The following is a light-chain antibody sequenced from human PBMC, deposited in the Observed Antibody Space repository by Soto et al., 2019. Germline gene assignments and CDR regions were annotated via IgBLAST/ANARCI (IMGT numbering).Light chain of an antibody. Sequence: DIQMTQSPSSLSASVGDRVTITCRESQGITNFLAWLQQKPGKAPKSLIYDASSLQSGVPSKFSGSGSGTDFTLTISSLQPEDFATYYCQQYNSYPITFGHGTRLEI. CDR2: DAS. J-gene: IGKJ5*01. CDR1: QGITNF. CDR3: QQYNSYPIT. V-gene: IGKV1-16*02.